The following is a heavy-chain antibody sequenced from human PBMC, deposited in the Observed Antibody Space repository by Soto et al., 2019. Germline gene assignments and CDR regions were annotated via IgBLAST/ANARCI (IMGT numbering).Heavy chain of an antibody. V-gene: IGHV4-30-4*01. J-gene: IGHJ6*02. CDR1: GGSISSGDYY. D-gene: IGHD5-12*01. CDR3: AGQTYRRGYSGYRELNGMDV. CDR2: IYYSGST. Sequence: PSETLSLTCTVSGGSISSGDYYWSWIRQPPGKGLEWIGFIYYSGSTYCNPSLKSRVTISVDTSMNQFSLKLSSVTAADTAVYYCAGQTYRRGYSGYRELNGMDVWGQGTTVTVSS.